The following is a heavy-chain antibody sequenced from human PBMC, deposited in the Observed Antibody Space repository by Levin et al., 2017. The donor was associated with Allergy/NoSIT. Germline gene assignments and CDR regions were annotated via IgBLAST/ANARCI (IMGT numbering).Heavy chain of an antibody. J-gene: IGHJ6*02. Sequence: GGSLRLSCAASGFSLSHYGMHWVRQALGEGLEWVAFISYDGSDKYYADSVKSRFTISRDNSKNTVYLQMNSLRTEDTAAYFCAKDRGEYYYYNGVDVWGQGTTVTVS. V-gene: IGHV3-30*18. CDR3: AKDRGEYYYYNGVDV. CDR2: ISYDGSDK. D-gene: IGHD3-16*01. CDR1: GFSLSHYG.